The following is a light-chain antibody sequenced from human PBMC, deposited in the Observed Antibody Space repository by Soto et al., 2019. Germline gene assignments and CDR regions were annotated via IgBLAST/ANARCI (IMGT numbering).Light chain of an antibody. CDR3: GADHGSGSNFVYV. Sequence: QSVLTQPPSASASLGDSVTLTCTLSSGYSNYRVDWYQQRPGKGPRFVMRVGTGGIVGSKGDGIPDRFSVLGSGLNRYLTIKNIQEEDESDYHCGADHGSGSNFVYVFGNVTKLTVL. CDR1: SGYSNYR. CDR2: VGTGGIVG. V-gene: IGLV9-49*01. J-gene: IGLJ1*01.